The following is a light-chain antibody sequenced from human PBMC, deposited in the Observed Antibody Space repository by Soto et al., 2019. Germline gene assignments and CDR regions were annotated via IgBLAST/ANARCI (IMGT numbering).Light chain of an antibody. CDR3: QQYNNWLTWT. Sequence: EIVMTQSPATLSVPPGERATLSCRASQSVNSNLAWYQQKPGRGPRLLIYDASTRATGIPARFSGSGSGTEFTLTISSLQSEDFAVYYCQQYNNWLTWTFGQGTKVDIK. J-gene: IGKJ1*01. V-gene: IGKV3-15*01. CDR2: DAS. CDR1: QSVNSN.